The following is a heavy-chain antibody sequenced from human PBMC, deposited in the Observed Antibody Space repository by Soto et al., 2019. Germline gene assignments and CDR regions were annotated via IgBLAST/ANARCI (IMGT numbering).Heavy chain of an antibody. CDR3: AKGMNYDTSGYYYIGRDTIDS. V-gene: IGHV3-23*01. D-gene: IGHD3-22*01. Sequence: LRLSCAGSGFPFSDYALTWVRQAPGKGLEWFSHISGSGGKTYYADSVKGRFIISRDNSKNSLFLQMNGLRAEDTAVYYCAKGMNYDTSGYYYIGRDTIDSWGQGTMVTVS. CDR2: ISGSGGKT. CDR1: GFPFSDYA. J-gene: IGHJ4*02.